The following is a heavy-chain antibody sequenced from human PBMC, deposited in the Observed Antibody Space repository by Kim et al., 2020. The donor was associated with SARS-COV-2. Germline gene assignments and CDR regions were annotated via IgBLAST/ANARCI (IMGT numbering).Heavy chain of an antibody. V-gene: IGHV4-4*07. CDR2: IYTSGST. Sequence: SETLSLTCTVSGGSISSYYWSWIRQPAGKGLEWIGRIYTSGSTNYNPSLKSRVTMSVDTSKNQFSLKLSSVTAADTAVYYCARDTRSLDLYSSSSRRVPHRDWYFDLWGRGTLVTVSS. D-gene: IGHD6-6*01. CDR1: GGSISSYY. J-gene: IGHJ2*01. CDR3: ARDTRSLDLYSSSSRRVPHRDWYFDL.